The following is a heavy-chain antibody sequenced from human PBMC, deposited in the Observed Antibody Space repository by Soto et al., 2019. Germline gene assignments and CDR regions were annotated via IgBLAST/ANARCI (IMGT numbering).Heavy chain of an antibody. D-gene: IGHD6-13*01. CDR2: VYNSGST. Sequence: SESRPRTGTVAGGSISSYYWSWIRQPPGKGLEWIGYVYNSGSTNYSPSLKSRVTISEDTSKSQLSLKVNSMTAADTAVYYCARYRREAVAGYTLDNWGQGILVTVSS. CDR1: GGSISSYY. V-gene: IGHV4-59*01. CDR3: ARYRREAVAGYTLDN. J-gene: IGHJ4*02.